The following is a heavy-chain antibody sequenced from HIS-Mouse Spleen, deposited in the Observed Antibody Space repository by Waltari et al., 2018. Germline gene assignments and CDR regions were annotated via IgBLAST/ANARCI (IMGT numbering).Heavy chain of an antibody. CDR2: ISYDGSNK. J-gene: IGHJ4*02. V-gene: IGHV3-30-3*01. D-gene: IGHD6-6*01. CDR1: VFTLCSHA. Sequence: QVQLVESGGGVVQPGRPLQLSCSASVFTLCSHAMHGVRQAPGKGLEWVAVISYDGSNKYYADSVKGRFTISRDNSKNTLYLQMNSLGAEDTAVYYCASHHIAALDYWGQGTLVTVSS. CDR3: ASHHIAALDY.